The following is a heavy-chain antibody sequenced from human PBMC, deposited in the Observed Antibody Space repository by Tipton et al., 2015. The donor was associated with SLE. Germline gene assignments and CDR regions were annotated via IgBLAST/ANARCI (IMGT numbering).Heavy chain of an antibody. CDR3: ARAEDCSGGSCYSIHAAFDI. Sequence: GSLRLSCAASGFTVSSNYMRWVRQAPGKGLEWVSVIYSGGSTYYADSGKGRFTISRDNSKNTLYLQMNSLRAEDTAVYYCARAEDCSGGSCYSIHAAFDIWGQGTMVTVSS. D-gene: IGHD2-15*01. CDR2: IYSGGST. V-gene: IGHV3-53*05. CDR1: GFTVSSNY. J-gene: IGHJ3*02.